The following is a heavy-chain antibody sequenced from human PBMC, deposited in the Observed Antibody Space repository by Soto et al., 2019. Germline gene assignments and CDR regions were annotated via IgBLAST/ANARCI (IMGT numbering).Heavy chain of an antibody. J-gene: IGHJ3*01. CDR2: ITNGGSDK. Sequence: QVQLVESGGGLVKPGGSMRLSCAASGFTFTNHYMSWIRLAPGEGLQWVASITNGGSDKNYADSVKGRFTISRDNAKNLVSLQMNSLRVEDPGVYYCARDMALGIDVFDVWGQGTLVTVSS. V-gene: IGHV3-11*01. D-gene: IGHD6-13*01. CDR1: GFTFTNHY. CDR3: ARDMALGIDVFDV.